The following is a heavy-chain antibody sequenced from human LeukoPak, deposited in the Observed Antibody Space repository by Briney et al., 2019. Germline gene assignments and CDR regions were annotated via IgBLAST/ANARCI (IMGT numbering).Heavy chain of an antibody. J-gene: IGHJ4*02. CDR3: ARVEEVRGGITSFDY. CDR1: GYTFTSYA. D-gene: IGHD3-10*01. CDR2: ISVYNGNT. V-gene: IGHV1-18*01. Sequence: ASVKVSCKASGYTFTSYAISWVRQAPGQGLERMGWISVYNGNTNYAQKLQGRVTVTTDTSTSTAYMELRSLTSDDSAVYYCARVEEVRGGITSFDYWGQGTLVTVSS.